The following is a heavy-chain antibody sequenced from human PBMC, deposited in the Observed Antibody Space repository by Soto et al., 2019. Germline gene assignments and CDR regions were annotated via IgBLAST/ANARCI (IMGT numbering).Heavy chain of an antibody. Sequence: GSLRLSCAASGFTFSSYGMTFSSYAMSWVRQAPGKGLEWVSTISGSGDSTYYADSVKGRFTISRDNSKNTLYLQMNSLRAEDTAVYYCAKDPKSTFAHTYDFWSGYSGAFDIWGQGTMVTVSS. D-gene: IGHD3-3*01. CDR1: GFTFSSYGMTFSSYA. CDR2: ISGSGDST. V-gene: IGHV3-23*01. CDR3: AKDPKSTFAHTYDFWSGYSGAFDI. J-gene: IGHJ3*02.